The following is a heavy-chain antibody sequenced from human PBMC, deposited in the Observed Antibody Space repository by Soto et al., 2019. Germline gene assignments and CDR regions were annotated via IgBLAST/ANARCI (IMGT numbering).Heavy chain of an antibody. CDR3: ARVGNYDFWSGYYLGAFDI. Sequence: SETLSLTCTVSGGSISSYYWSWIRQPPGKGLEWIGYIYYSGSTNYNPSLKSRVTISVDTSKNQFSLKLSSVTAADTAMYYCARVGNYDFWSGYYLGAFDIWGQGTMVTVSS. D-gene: IGHD3-3*01. CDR2: IYYSGST. V-gene: IGHV4-59*01. CDR1: GGSISSYY. J-gene: IGHJ3*02.